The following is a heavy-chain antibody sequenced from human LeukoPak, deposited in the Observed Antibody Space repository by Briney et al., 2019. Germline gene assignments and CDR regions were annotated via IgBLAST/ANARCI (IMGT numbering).Heavy chain of an antibody. J-gene: IGHJ4*02. Sequence: SETLSLTCAVSGAFIDTTSYYCGWIRQPPGKGLEWIGSIYYSGDTHYNPTLKSRVTISADTSKNQFSLKLSSVTAADTAVYYCAIDYGDYPDYWGQGTLVSVSS. CDR1: GAFIDTTSYY. D-gene: IGHD4-17*01. V-gene: IGHV4-39*01. CDR3: AIDYGDYPDY. CDR2: IYYSGDT.